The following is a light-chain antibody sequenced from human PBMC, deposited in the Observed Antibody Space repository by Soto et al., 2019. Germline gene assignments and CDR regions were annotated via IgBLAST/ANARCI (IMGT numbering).Light chain of an antibody. CDR2: GAS. V-gene: IGKV3-15*01. CDR3: HQASSFPFS. Sequence: EIVMTQSPATLSVSPGERATLSCRASQSVSSNLAWYQQKPGQAPRLLIYGASTRATGIPARFSGSGSGTEFTLTISSLQSEDFATYYCHQASSFPFSFGPGTKVEI. J-gene: IGKJ3*01. CDR1: QSVSSN.